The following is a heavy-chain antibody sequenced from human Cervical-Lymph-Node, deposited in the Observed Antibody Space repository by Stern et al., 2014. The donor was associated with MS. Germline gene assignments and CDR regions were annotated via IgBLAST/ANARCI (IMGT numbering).Heavy chain of an antibody. Sequence: VQLVQSGAEVKKPGESLKISCKGSGNSFTSYWIGWVRQMTGKGLEWMGIIYPGDLAATHTPSFQGQVTISADKSITTAYLQWSSLKASDTAMYYCARLDGGKTALGYYYGMDVWGQGTTVTVSS. J-gene: IGHJ6*02. V-gene: IGHV5-51*01. CDR2: IYPGDLAA. D-gene: IGHD4-23*01. CDR1: GNSFTSYW. CDR3: ARLDGGKTALGYYYGMDV.